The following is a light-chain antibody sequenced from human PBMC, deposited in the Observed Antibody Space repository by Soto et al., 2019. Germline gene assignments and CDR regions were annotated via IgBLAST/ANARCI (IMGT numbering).Light chain of an antibody. Sequence: EIVMTQSPVTLSVSPGERATLSCRASQSVSSNLAWYQQKPGQAPRLLIYDVSSRATGIPARFGGSGSGTDFTLTISSLEPEDFAVYYCQQRYNSLTFGGGTKVDIK. V-gene: IGKV3D-15*01. CDR2: DVS. CDR1: QSVSSN. CDR3: QQRYNSLT. J-gene: IGKJ4*01.